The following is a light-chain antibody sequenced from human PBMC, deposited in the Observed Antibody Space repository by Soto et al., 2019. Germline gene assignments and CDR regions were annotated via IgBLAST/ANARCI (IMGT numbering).Light chain of an antibody. J-gene: IGKJ1*01. CDR3: QQYSFFWT. CDR1: RSISTW. Sequence: DIQMTQSPSTLSASVGDRVTVTCRASRSISTWLAWYQQKPGNAPKLLLHHASILESGVPSRFSGSGSGTEFTLTISSLQLDYFDTYYCQQYSFFWTFGQGPKSDIK. CDR2: HAS. V-gene: IGKV1-5*01.